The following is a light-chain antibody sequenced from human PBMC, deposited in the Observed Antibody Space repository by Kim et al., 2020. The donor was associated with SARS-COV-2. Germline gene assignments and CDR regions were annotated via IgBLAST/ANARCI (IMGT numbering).Light chain of an antibody. Sequence: QLVLTQSPSASASLGASVKLTCTLSSGHSSYAIAWHQQQPEKGPRYLMKLNSDGSHSTGDGIPDRFSGSSSGAERYLTISSLQSEDEADYYCQTWGTGMVFGGCTQLTVL. J-gene: IGLJ2*01. CDR2: LNSDGSH. CDR3: QTWGTGMV. V-gene: IGLV4-69*01. CDR1: SGHSSYA.